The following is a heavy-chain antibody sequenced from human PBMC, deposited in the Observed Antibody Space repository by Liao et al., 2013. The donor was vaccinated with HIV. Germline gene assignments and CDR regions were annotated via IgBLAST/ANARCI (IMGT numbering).Heavy chain of an antibody. J-gene: IGHJ4*02. D-gene: IGHD3-9*01. CDR2: VYNSGKT. Sequence: VQLQESGPGLVKPSETLSLTCSVSGVPITSYYWNWIRQPAGKGLEWIGRVYNSGKTNHNASLKSRTTMSVDMSNNQFSLKLSSVTAADTAVYYCARDYDILTGYYFDYWGQGTLVTVSS. CDR1: GVPITSYY. CDR3: ARDYDILTGYYFDY. V-gene: IGHV4-4*07.